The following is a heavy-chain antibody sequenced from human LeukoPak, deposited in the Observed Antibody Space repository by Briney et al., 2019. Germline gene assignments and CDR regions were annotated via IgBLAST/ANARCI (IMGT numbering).Heavy chain of an antibody. J-gene: IGHJ4*02. CDR3: ARDSWDSSGQVMGY. V-gene: IGHV1-69*05. CDR2: IILIFGTA. CDR1: GGTFSSYA. Sequence: EASVKVSCKASGGTFSSYAISWVRQAPGQGLEWMGRIILIFGTANYAQKFQGRVTITTDESTSTAYMELSSLRSEDTAVYYCARDSWDSSGQVMGYWGQGTLVTVSS. D-gene: IGHD3-22*01.